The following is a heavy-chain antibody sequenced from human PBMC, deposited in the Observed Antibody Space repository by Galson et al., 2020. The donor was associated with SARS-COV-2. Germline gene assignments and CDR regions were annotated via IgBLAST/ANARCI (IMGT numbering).Heavy chain of an antibody. Sequence: ASVKVSCKPSGYTFSNYYFRWVRQAPRQGLEWMGWISAYNGNTHYARKLQGRVTLTTDTSTNTAYMEMSSLRSDDTVVYYCARGQLVGTTRGYWGQGTLVTVS. CDR2: ISAYNGNT. J-gene: IGHJ4*02. CDR3: ARGQLVGTTRGY. D-gene: IGHD1-26*01. V-gene: IGHV1-18*04. CDR1: GYTFSNYY.